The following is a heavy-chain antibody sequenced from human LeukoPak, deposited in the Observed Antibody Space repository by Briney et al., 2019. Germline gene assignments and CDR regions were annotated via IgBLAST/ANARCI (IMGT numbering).Heavy chain of an antibody. CDR2: IYHSGST. J-gene: IGHJ4*02. CDR1: GGSISSSNW. CDR3: ARDFLYCSSTSCYDTFDY. V-gene: IGHV4-4*02. Sequence: SETLSLTCAVSGGSISSSNWWSWVRQPPGKGLEWIGEIYHSGSTNYNPSLKSRVTISVDKSKNQFSLKLSSVTAAGTAVYYCARDFLYCSSTSCYDTFDYWGQGTLVTVSS. D-gene: IGHD2-2*01.